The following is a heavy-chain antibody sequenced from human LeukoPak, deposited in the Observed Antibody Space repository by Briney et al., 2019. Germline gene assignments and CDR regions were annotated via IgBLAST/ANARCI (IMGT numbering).Heavy chain of an antibody. CDR3: ARGGAARLLDY. CDR2: IYTSGST. J-gene: IGHJ4*02. D-gene: IGHD6-6*01. V-gene: IGHV4-61*02. Sequence: PSQTLSLTCTVSGGSISSGSYYWSWIRQPAGKGLEWIGRIYTSGSTNYNPSLKSRVTISVDTSKNQFSLKLSSVTAADTAVYYCARGGAARLLDYWGQGTLVTVSS. CDR1: GGSISSGSYY.